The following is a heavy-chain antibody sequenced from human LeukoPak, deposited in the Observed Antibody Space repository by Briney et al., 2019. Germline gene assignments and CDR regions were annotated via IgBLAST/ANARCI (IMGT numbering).Heavy chain of an antibody. Sequence: GGSLRLSCAASGFTFSSYAMSWVRKAPGKGLEWVSAISGSGGSTYYADSVKGRFTISRDNSKNTLYLQMNSLRAEDTAVYYCADTYGRDGYNFFDYWGQGTLVTVSS. CDR3: ADTYGRDGYNFFDY. J-gene: IGHJ4*02. CDR2: ISGSGGST. D-gene: IGHD5-24*01. CDR1: GFTFSSYA. V-gene: IGHV3-23*01.